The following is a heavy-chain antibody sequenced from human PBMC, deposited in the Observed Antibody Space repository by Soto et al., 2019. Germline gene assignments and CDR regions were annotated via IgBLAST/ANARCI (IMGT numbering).Heavy chain of an antibody. V-gene: IGHV3-33*01. J-gene: IGHJ5*02. CDR2: IWHDGSIQ. CDR3: VRGNLGHRFDP. Sequence: QGHLAESGGGVVQPGKSLRLACVASGFRFNNHGMHWVRQAPGKGLGWVAVIWHDGSIQKYSESAKGRFTISRDNSKNTVYLQIDSLRVEDTAVYFCVRGNLGHRFDPWGQGTLVTVSS. CDR1: GFRFNNHG.